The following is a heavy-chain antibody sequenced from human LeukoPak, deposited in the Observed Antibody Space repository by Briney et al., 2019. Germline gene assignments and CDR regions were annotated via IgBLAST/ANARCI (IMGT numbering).Heavy chain of an antibody. Sequence: GESLKISCKGSGYSFTSYWIGWVRQMPGKGLEWMGIIYPGDSDTRYSPSFQGQVTISADKSINTAYLQWSSLKASGTAMYYCARQGGSSSKGYYYYYMDVWGKGTTVTVSS. D-gene: IGHD6-6*01. J-gene: IGHJ6*03. V-gene: IGHV5-51*01. CDR3: ARQGGSSSKGYYYYYMDV. CDR1: GYSFTSYW. CDR2: IYPGDSDT.